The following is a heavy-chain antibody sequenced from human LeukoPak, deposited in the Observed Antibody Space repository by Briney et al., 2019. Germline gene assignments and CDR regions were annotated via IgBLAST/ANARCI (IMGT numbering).Heavy chain of an antibody. J-gene: IGHJ5*02. CDR1: GFTFDDYA. CDR2: ISWNSGSI. V-gene: IGHV3-9*01. CDR3: AKGPTGTTGNWFDP. Sequence: GGSLRLSCAASGFTFDDYAMHWVRQAPGKGLEWVSGISWNSGSIGYADSVKGRFTISRDNAKNSLYLQMNSLRAEDTALYYCAKGPTGTTGNWFDPWGQGTLVTVSS. D-gene: IGHD1-1*01.